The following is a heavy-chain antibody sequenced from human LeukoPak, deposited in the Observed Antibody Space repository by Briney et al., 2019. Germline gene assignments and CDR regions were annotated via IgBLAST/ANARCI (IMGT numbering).Heavy chain of an antibody. J-gene: IGHJ4*02. CDR1: GFTFSSYS. V-gene: IGHV3-21*01. Sequence: PGGSLRLSCAASGFTFSSYSMNWVRQAPGKGLEWVSSISSSSSYIYYADSVKGRFTISRDNAKNSLYLQMNSLRAEDTAVYYCARHHCSSTSCYSDYWGQGTLVTVSS. D-gene: IGHD2-2*02. CDR3: ARHHCSSTSCYSDY. CDR2: ISSSSSYI.